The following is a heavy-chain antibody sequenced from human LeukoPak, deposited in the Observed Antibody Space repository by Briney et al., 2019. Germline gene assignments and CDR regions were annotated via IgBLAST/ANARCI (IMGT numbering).Heavy chain of an antibody. V-gene: IGHV1-69*04. CDR3: AREVDSSGYYSDY. J-gene: IGHJ4*02. CDR1: GGTFSSYA. CDR2: IIPILGIA. D-gene: IGHD3-22*01. Sequence: SVKVSCKASGGTFSSYAISWVRQAPGQGLEWMGRIIPILGIANYAQKFQGRVTITADKSTSTTYMELSSLRSEDTAVYYCAREVDSSGYYSDYWGQGTLVTVSS.